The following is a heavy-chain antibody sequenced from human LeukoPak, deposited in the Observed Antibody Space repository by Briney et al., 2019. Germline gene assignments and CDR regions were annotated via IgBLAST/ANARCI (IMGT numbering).Heavy chain of an antibody. V-gene: IGHV1-69*05. D-gene: IGHD6-13*01. CDR2: IIPIFGTA. Sequence: GSSVKVSCKASGGTFSSYAISWVRQAPGQGLEWMGRIIPIFGTANYAQKFQGRVTITTDESTSTAYMELSSLRSEDTAVYYCASWDSSSWKDPVGYWGQGTLVTVSS. J-gene: IGHJ4*02. CDR3: ASWDSSSWKDPVGY. CDR1: GGTFSSYA.